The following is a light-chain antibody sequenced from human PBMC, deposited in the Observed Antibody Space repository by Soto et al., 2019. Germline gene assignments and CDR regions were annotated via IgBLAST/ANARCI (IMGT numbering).Light chain of an antibody. Sequence: DIEMTQSPSSLYASLGDRVTITCRASQSISSYLNWYQQKPGKAPKLXIYAASTLQSGVPSRFSGSGSGTDFTLTISSLQPEDFATYYCQQFNNSPWVFGQGTRLEIK. V-gene: IGKV1-39*01. CDR2: AAS. CDR1: QSISSY. CDR3: QQFNNSPWV. J-gene: IGKJ5*01.